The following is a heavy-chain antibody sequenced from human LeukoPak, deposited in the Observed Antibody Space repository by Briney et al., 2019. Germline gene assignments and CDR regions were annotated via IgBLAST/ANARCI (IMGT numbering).Heavy chain of an antibody. D-gene: IGHD3-22*01. CDR1: GGSFSGYY. CDR3: ARGPFWGYYDSSGYYVDY. J-gene: IGHJ4*02. V-gene: IGHV4-34*01. Sequence: SETLSLTCAVHGGSFSGYYWSWIRQPPGKGLEWIGEINHSGSTNYNPSLKSRVTISVDTSKNQFSLKLSSVTAADTAVYYCARGPFWGYYDSSGYYVDYWGQGTLVTVSS. CDR2: INHSGST.